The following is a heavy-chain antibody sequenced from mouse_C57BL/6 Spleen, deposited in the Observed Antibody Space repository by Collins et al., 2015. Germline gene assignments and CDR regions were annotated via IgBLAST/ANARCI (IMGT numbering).Heavy chain of an antibody. V-gene: IGHV1-82*01. Sequence: QVQLQQSGPELVKPGASVKISCKASGYAFSSSWMNWVKQRPGQGLEWIGRIYPGDGDTNYNGKFKDKATLTADKSSSTAYTQLSSLTSVDSAVYFCARKGKDDYDGGFAYWGQGTLVTVSA. J-gene: IGHJ3*01. CDR2: IYPGDGDT. CDR3: ARKGKDDYDGGFAY. CDR1: GYAFSSSW. D-gene: IGHD2-4*01.